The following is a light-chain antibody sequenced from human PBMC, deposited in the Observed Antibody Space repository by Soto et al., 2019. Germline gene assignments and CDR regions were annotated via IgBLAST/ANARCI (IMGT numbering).Light chain of an antibody. CDR3: CSYAGSGTYV. Sequence: QSVLTQPASVSGSPGQSISVSCTGTSGDVGSYDLVSWYQQHPGKAPKLIIHEANKRPSGVSNRFSGSKSGNTASLTICGLQAEDEADYYCCSYAGSGTYVFGTGTKVTVL. CDR2: EAN. CDR1: SGDVGSYDL. J-gene: IGLJ1*01. V-gene: IGLV2-23*01.